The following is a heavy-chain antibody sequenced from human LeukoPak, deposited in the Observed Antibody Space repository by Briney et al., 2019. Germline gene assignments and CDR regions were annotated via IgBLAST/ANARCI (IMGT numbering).Heavy chain of an antibody. Sequence: SETLSLTCTVSGGSISRYYWSWIRQHPGKGLEWIGYIYYSGSTYYNPSLKSRVTISVDTSKNQFSLKLSSVTAADTAVYYCARKDYDTGYAFDIWGQGTMVTVSS. D-gene: IGHD3-22*01. CDR1: GGSISRYY. CDR3: ARKDYDTGYAFDI. J-gene: IGHJ3*02. CDR2: IYYSGST. V-gene: IGHV4-59*06.